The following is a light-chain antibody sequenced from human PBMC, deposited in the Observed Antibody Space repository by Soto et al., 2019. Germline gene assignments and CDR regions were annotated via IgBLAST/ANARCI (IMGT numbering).Light chain of an antibody. CDR3: QTWGTGIPV. CDR1: SGHSNYA. J-gene: IGLJ3*02. Sequence: QSVLTQSTSASASLGASVNLTCTLSSGHSNYAIAWHQQQPEKGPRYFMNVNSDGSHTKGDGIPDRFSGSSSGADRYLTISSLQSEDEADYYCQTWGTGIPVFGGGTQLTVL. CDR2: VNSDGSH. V-gene: IGLV4-69*02.